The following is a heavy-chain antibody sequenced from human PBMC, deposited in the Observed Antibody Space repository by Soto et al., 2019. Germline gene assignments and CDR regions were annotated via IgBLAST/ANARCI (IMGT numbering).Heavy chain of an antibody. CDR1: GGSISSSNW. D-gene: IGHD6-13*01. Sequence: SETLSLTCAVSGGSISSSNWWSWVRQPPGKGLEWIGEIYHSGSTNYNPSLKSRVTISVDKSKNQFSLKLSSVTAADTAVYYCAREGSGEQQLVLNYFDYWGQGTLVTVSS. CDR2: IYHSGST. J-gene: IGHJ4*02. V-gene: IGHV4-4*02. CDR3: AREGSGEQQLVLNYFDY.